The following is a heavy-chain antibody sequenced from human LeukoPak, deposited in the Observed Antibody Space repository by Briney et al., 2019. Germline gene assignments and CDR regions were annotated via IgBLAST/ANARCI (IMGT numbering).Heavy chain of an antibody. CDR1: GFTFSSYA. Sequence: GGSLRLSRAASGFTFSSYAMHWVRQAPGKGLEWVAVISYDGSNKYYADSVKGRFTISRDNSKNTLYLQMNSLRAGDTAVYYCAREGNRRDGYPADAFDIWGQGTMVTVSS. V-gene: IGHV3-30-3*01. D-gene: IGHD5-24*01. J-gene: IGHJ3*02. CDR3: AREGNRRDGYPADAFDI. CDR2: ISYDGSNK.